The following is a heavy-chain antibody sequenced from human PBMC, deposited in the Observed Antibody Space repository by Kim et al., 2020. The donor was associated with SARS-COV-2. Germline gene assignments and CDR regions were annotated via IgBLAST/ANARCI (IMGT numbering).Heavy chain of an antibody. CDR3: ARDINPTVYDY. V-gene: IGHV1-3*01. D-gene: IGHD4-4*01. J-gene: IGHJ4*02. CDR2: VNAANDKT. CDR1: GYTFKSYP. Sequence: ASVKVSCKVSGYTFKSYPIHWLRQAPGQRLEVMVWVNAANDKTNYSQKFQGRVTITRYTSANTDYMDLSSLTSEDTAINYCARDINPTVYDYWAQGTLFT.